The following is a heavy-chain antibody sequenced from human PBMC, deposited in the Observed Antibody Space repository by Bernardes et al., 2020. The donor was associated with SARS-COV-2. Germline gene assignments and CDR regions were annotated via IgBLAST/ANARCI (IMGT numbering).Heavy chain of an antibody. V-gene: IGHV3-74*01. CDR3: GKRDVAAGNWYFDL. CDR2: INSGGGST. D-gene: IGHD6-13*01. Sequence: GGSLRLSCVASGFTFSNYWMHWVRQTPGEGLVWVSRINSGGGSTNYADSVKGRFTISRDNAKNTLYLQMNSLRAEDTAVYYCGKRDVAAGNWYFDLWGHGTLVTVSS. J-gene: IGHJ2*01. CDR1: GFTFSNYW.